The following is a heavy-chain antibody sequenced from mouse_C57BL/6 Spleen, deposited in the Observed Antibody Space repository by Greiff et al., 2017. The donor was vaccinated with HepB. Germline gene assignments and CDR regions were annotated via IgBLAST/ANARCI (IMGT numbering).Heavy chain of an antibody. CDR2: IRSKSNNYAT. CDR3: VRQDYGSSPWFAY. J-gene: IGHJ3*01. V-gene: IGHV10-1*01. D-gene: IGHD1-1*01. CDR1: GFSFNTYA. Sequence: EVNLVESGGGLVQPKGSLKLSCAASGFSFNTYAMNWVRQAPGKGLEWVARIRSKSNNYATYYADSVKDRFTISRDDSESMLYLQMNNLKTEDTAMYYCVRQDYGSSPWFAYWGQGTLVTVSA.